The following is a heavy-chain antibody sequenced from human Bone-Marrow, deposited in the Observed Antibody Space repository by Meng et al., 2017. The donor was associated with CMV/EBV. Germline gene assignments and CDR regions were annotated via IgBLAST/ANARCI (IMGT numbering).Heavy chain of an antibody. D-gene: IGHD5-18*01. J-gene: IGHJ6*01. V-gene: IGHV1-46*01. CDR1: GYTFTSYY. Sequence: ASVKVSCKASGYTFTSYYMHWVRQAPGQGLEWMGIINPSGGSTSYAQKFQGRVTMTRDTSTSTVYMELSSLRSEDTAVYYCARDGYSYGFKNYGMDVWGQGTTVTVSS. CDR3: ARDGYSYGFKNYGMDV. CDR2: INPSGGST.